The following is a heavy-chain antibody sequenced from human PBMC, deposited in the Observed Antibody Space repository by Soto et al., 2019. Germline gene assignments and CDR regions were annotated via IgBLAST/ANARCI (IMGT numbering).Heavy chain of an antibody. J-gene: IGHJ5*02. CDR2: INAANGDT. V-gene: IGHV1-3*01. CDR3: VRRHVSATPIESFHP. Sequence: GASVKVSCKASGYTFTSYGIHWVRQAPGQRLEWMGWINAANGDTKYSPKFQGGVTITRDTSASTAYMELSSLRSEDTAVYYCVRRHVSATPIESFHPWGQATLVTVSS. CDR1: GYTFTSYG. D-gene: IGHD2-21*02.